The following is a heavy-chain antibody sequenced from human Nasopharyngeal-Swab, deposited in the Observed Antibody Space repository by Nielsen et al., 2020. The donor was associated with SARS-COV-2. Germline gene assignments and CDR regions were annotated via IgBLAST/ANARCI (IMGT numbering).Heavy chain of an antibody. D-gene: IGHD6-13*01. CDR2: INTNTGNP. CDR3: ARDRGGVAAAGPPWDYYGMDV. J-gene: IGHJ6*02. Sequence: ALVKVSCKASGYTFTSYAMNWVRQAPGQGLEWMGWINTNTGNPTYAQGFTGRFVFSLDTSVSTAYLQISSLKAEDTAVYYCARDRGGVAAAGPPWDYYGMDVWGQGTTVTVSS. V-gene: IGHV7-4-1*02. CDR1: GYTFTSYA.